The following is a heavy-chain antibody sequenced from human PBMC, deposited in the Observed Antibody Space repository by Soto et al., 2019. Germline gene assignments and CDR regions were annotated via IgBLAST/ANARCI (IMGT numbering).Heavy chain of an antibody. Sequence: SETLSLTCTVSGGSIISCGYYCNWIRQLPGKGLEWIGYIYYSGNTYYNPSLKSRVTISVDTSKNQFSLKLTSVTAADTAVYYCARAYGGYADYWGQGALLTVSS. J-gene: IGHJ4*02. CDR1: GGSIISCGYY. CDR2: IYYSGNT. V-gene: IGHV4-31*03. CDR3: ARAYGGYADY. D-gene: IGHD5-12*01.